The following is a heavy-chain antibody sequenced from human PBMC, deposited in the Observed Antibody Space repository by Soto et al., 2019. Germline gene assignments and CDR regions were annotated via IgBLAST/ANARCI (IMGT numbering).Heavy chain of an antibody. J-gene: IGHJ4*02. CDR1: GFTFSNAW. CDR3: TTDPVTMIVVVPSSG. CDR2: IKSKTDGGTT. Sequence: AGGSLRLSCAASGFTFSNAWMNWVRQAPGKGLGWVGRIKSKTDGGTTDYAAPVKGRFTISRDDSKNTLYLQMNSLKTEDTAVYYCTTDPVTMIVVVPSSGWGQGTLVTVSS. V-gene: IGHV3-15*07. D-gene: IGHD3-22*01.